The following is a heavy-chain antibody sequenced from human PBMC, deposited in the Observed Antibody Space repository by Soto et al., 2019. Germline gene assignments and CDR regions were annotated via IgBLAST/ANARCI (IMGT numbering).Heavy chain of an antibody. CDR2: VYYTGNT. CDR1: GGSISSGDYH. D-gene: IGHD3-3*01. Sequence: QVQLQESGPGLVKPSQTLSLTCTVSGGSISSGDYHWSWIRQPPGKGLEWIGFVYYTGNTYYNPSLKSRVTISVDTSNNQFSLKLSSVTAADTAVYYCARSDFWSGYYTDYWGQGTLVTVSS. V-gene: IGHV4-30-4*08. CDR3: ARSDFWSGYYTDY. J-gene: IGHJ4*02.